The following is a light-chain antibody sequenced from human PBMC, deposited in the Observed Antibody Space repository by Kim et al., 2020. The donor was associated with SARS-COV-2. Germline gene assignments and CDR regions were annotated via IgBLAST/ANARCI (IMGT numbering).Light chain of an antibody. J-gene: IGKJ1*01. CDR2: KAS. CDR3: QQYDTDLWT. CDR1: QIISSW. Sequence: ASLGDRITITCRASQIISSWLAWYQQKPGKAPKLLIYKASNLQSGVPSRFSGSGSGTECTLTISSLQPDDFATYYCQQYDTDLWTFGQGTKVYIK. V-gene: IGKV1-5*03.